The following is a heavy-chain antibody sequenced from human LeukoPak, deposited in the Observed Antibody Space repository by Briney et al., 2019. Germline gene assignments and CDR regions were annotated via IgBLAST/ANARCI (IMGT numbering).Heavy chain of an antibody. CDR1: GGSISSY. D-gene: IGHD3-10*01. CDR3: VNGGSYLTK. Sequence: SETLSLTCTVSGGSISSYWSWIRQSPGKGLEWIGYIYFTGTTNYNPSLKSRLTISIDTSRNQFSLKLSSATSADTAIYYCVNGGSYLTKWGQGTLVTVSS. V-gene: IGHV4-59*01. CDR2: IYFTGTT. J-gene: IGHJ4*02.